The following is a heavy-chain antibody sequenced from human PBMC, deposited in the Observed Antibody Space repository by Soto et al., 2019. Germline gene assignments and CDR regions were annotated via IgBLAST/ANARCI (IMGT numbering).Heavy chain of an antibody. CDR1: GFTCSGFD. Sequence: PVGSMRLSCEAAGFTCSGFDMHWVRQPTGKGLEWVSTIGTAGDTYYAVSVKGRFTISRDNAKNSLSLQMNSLRAGDTAVYFCARGQEVGAHFFDSWGQGTQVTVSS. CDR3: ARGQEVGAHFFDS. J-gene: IGHJ4*02. CDR2: IGTAGDT. D-gene: IGHD2-15*01. V-gene: IGHV3-13*01.